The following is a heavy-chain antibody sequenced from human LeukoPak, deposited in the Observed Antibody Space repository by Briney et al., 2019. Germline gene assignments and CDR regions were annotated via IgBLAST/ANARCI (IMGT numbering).Heavy chain of an antibody. CDR2: ILYSGST. D-gene: IGHD3-10*01. CDR1: NGSISSDY. CDR3: ARLTTRPGGIRPLIMDY. J-gene: IGHJ4*02. Sequence: SETLSLTCTVSNGSISSDYWTWIRQPPGKGLEWIGYILYSGSTKYNPSLTSRATISLDTSKNQFSLKLTSMTAADTAVYYCARLTTRPGGIRPLIMDYWGQGTLVTVSS. V-gene: IGHV4-59*01.